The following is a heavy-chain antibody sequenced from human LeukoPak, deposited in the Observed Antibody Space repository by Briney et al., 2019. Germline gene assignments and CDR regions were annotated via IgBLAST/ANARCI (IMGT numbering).Heavy chain of an antibody. V-gene: IGHV1-69*04. J-gene: IGHJ4*02. CDR1: GGNFSSNA. Sequence: SVKISCKASGGNFSSNAISWVRQAPGQGLEWMGRIIPNLGVRNYAQKFQDRVTIIADKSTSTVYMELSSLRSEDTAVYYCARRMYYYGSGTSYYFDYWGQGTLVTVSS. D-gene: IGHD3-10*01. CDR3: ARRMYYYGSGTSYYFDY. CDR2: IIPNLGVR.